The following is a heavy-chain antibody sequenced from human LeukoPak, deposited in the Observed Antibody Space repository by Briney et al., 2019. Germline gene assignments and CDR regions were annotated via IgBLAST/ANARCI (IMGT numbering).Heavy chain of an antibody. J-gene: IGHJ3*02. CDR2: ISGTGAGT. D-gene: IGHD3-9*01. Sequence: PGGSLRLSCAASGFIFSNFAMTWVRQAPGKGLEWVSTISGTGAGTDSADSVKGRFTISRDNSKNTVYLQMKSLRVEDTAVYYCAKDLNYDILGGDDAFDIWGQGTMVIVPS. CDR1: GFIFSNFA. CDR3: AKDLNYDILGGDDAFDI. V-gene: IGHV3-23*01.